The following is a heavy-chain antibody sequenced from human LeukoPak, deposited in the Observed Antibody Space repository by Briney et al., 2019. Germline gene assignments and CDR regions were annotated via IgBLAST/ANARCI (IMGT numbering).Heavy chain of an antibody. CDR3: ARQWEPGVRFDY. Sequence: GESLKISCKGSGYSFTSFWIGWVRQMPGKGLEWMGTIYPSDSDTRHSPSFQGQVTISADKSISTAYLQWSSLKASDTAMYYCARQWEPGVRFDYWGQGTLVTVSS. D-gene: IGHD1-26*01. CDR2: IYPSDSDT. J-gene: IGHJ4*02. V-gene: IGHV5-51*01. CDR1: GYSFTSFW.